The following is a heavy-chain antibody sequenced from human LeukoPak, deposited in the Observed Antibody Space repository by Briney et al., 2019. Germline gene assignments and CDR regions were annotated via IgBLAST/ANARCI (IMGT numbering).Heavy chain of an antibody. J-gene: IGHJ4*02. CDR1: GYTFTGYY. CDR2: INPNSGGT. V-gene: IGHV1-2*02. Sequence: ASVKVSCKASGYTFTGYYMHWVRQAPGQGLEWMGWINPNSGGTNYAQKFQGRVTMTRDTSISTAYMELSRLRTDDTAVYYCARAVWSGSKFVDYWGQGTLVTVSS. D-gene: IGHD3-3*01. CDR3: ARAVWSGSKFVDY.